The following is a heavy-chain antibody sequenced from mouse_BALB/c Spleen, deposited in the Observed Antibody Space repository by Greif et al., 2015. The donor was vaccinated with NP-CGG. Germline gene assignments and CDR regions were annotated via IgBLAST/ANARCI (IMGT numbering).Heavy chain of an antibody. Sequence: VKLMESGAELMKPGASVKISCKATGYTFSSYWIEWVKQRPGHGLEWIGEILPGSGSTNYNEKFKGKATFTADTSSNTAYMQLSSLTSEDSAVYYCARRRTYGNYPAYWGQGTLVTVSA. J-gene: IGHJ3*01. CDR1: GYTFSSYW. CDR3: ARRRTYGNYPAY. V-gene: IGHV1-9*01. CDR2: ILPGSGST. D-gene: IGHD2-10*02.